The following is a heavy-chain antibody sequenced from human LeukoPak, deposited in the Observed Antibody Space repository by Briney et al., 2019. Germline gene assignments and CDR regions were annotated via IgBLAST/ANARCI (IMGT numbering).Heavy chain of an antibody. CDR2: IIPILGIA. J-gene: IGHJ4*02. CDR1: GGTFSSYA. Sequence: SVKVSCKASGGTFSSYAISWVRQAPGRGLEWMGRIIPILGIANYAQKFQGRVTITADKSTSTAYMELSSLRSEDTAVYYCARAGINYGSGSIDYWGQGTLVTVSS. V-gene: IGHV1-69*04. D-gene: IGHD3-10*01. CDR3: ARAGINYGSGSIDY.